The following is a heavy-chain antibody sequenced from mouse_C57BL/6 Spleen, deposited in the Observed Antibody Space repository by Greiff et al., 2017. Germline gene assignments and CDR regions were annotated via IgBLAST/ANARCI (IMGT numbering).Heavy chain of an antibody. D-gene: IGHD2-4*01. CDR2: IYPRSGNT. J-gene: IGHJ2*01. Sequence: LVESGAELARPGASVKLSCKASGYTFTSSGISWVKQRTGQGLEWIGEIYPRSGNTYYNEKFKGKATLTADKSSSTAYMELRSLTSEDSAVYFCARGYDYDGPLFDYWGQGTTLTVSS. V-gene: IGHV1-81*01. CDR3: ARGYDYDGPLFDY. CDR1: GYTFTSSG.